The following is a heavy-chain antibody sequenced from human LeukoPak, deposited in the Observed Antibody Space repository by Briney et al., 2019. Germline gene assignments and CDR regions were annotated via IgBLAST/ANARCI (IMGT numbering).Heavy chain of an antibody. CDR1: GGSISSYY. J-gene: IGHJ6*02. V-gene: IGHV4-59*01. Sequence: LETLSLTCTVSGGSISSYYWSWIRQPPGKGLEWIGYIYYSGSTNYNPSLKSRVTISVDASKNQFSLKLSSVTAADTAVYYCARDSSPRYCSSTSCYSYYYYGMDVWGQGTTVTVSS. CDR2: IYYSGST. D-gene: IGHD2-2*01. CDR3: ARDSSPRYCSSTSCYSYYYYGMDV.